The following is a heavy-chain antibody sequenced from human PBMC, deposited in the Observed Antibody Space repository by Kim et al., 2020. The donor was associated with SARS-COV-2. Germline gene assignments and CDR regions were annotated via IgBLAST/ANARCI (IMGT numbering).Heavy chain of an antibody. J-gene: IGHJ6*04. V-gene: IGHV3-30*18. CDR3: AKAVLRGVNYYYYGMDV. CDR1: GFTFNTYG. D-gene: IGHD3-10*01. CDR2: ISYDGSNK. Sequence: GGSLRLSCAASGFTFNTYGMYWVRQAPGKGLEWVAVISYDGSNKYYADSVKRRFTISRDNSKNTLYLHMNSLRAEDTAVYYCAKAVLRGVNYYYYGMDVWDKVTTVTVSP.